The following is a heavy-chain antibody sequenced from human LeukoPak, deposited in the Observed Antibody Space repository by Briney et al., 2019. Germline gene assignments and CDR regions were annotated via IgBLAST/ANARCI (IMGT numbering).Heavy chain of an antibody. CDR3: ARDIVGATTGGSWFDP. CDR2: INPNSGGT. CDR1: GYTFTGYY. J-gene: IGHJ5*02. V-gene: IGHV1-2*04. D-gene: IGHD1-26*01. Sequence: ASVKVSCKASGYTFTGYYMHWVRQAPGQGLEWMGWINPNSGGTNYAQKFQGWVTMTRDTSISTAYMELSRLRSVDTAVYYCARDIVGATTGGSWFDPWGQGTLVTVSS.